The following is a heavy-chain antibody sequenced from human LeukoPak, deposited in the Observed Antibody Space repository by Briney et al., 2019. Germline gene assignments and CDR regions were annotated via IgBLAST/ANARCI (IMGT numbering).Heavy chain of an antibody. Sequence: GTSVTVSCKASGFTFTSSAMQWVRQARGQRLEWIGWIVVGSGNTNYAQKFQERVTITRDMSTSTAYMELSSLRSEDTAVYYCAAVGLPMTTVTNYYYYYGMDVWGQGTTVTVSS. V-gene: IGHV1-58*02. J-gene: IGHJ6*02. CDR2: IVVGSGNT. CDR3: AAVGLPMTTVTNYYYYYGMDV. D-gene: IGHD4-17*01. CDR1: GFTFTSSA.